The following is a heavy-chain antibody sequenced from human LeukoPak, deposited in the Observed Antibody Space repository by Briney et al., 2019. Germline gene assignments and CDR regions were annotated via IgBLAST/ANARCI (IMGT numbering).Heavy chain of an antibody. Sequence: PGTSLRLSCAASGFTFTNYGMHWVRQAPGKGLEWVAVISYDASDKYYKDSVKGRFTISKDNSKNTLSLQMNSLRADDTALYYCARGYSYFDYWGQGTLVTVSS. CDR1: GFTFTNYG. CDR2: ISYDASDK. D-gene: IGHD5-18*01. CDR3: ARGYSYFDY. V-gene: IGHV3-30*03. J-gene: IGHJ4*02.